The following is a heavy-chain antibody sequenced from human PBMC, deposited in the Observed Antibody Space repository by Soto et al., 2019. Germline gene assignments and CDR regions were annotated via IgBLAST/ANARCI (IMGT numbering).Heavy chain of an antibody. CDR2: ISAYNGNT. V-gene: IGHV1-18*01. CDR1: GHTFSSYG. J-gene: IGHJ4*02. D-gene: IGHD2-15*01. CDR3: ARALYCSGGICYFDH. Sequence: QVQLVQSGAEVVKPGASVRVSCKTSGHTFSSYGFTWVRQAPGQGLEWMGWISAYNGNTNYAQKFQGRVTVTTDTSTSTAYRELRSLRSDDTAVYYCARALYCSGGICYFDHWGQGTLVTVSS.